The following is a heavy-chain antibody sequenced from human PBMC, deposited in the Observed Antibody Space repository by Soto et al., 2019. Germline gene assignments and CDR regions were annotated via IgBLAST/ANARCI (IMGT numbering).Heavy chain of an antibody. D-gene: IGHD3-22*01. CDR1: GGTFSSYA. J-gene: IGHJ3*02. CDR2: IIPIFGTA. Sequence: GASVKVSCKASGGTFSSYAISWVRQAPGQGLEWMGGIIPIFGTANYAQKFQGRVTITADESTSTAYMELSSLRSEDTAVYYCAKPDDYYDSSGPHDAFDIWGQGTMVTVSS. V-gene: IGHV1-69*13. CDR3: AKPDDYYDSSGPHDAFDI.